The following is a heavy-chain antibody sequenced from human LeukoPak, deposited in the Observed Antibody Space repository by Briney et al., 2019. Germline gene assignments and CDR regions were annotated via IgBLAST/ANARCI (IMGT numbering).Heavy chain of an antibody. V-gene: IGHV1-8*03. J-gene: IGHJ6*03. CDR1: GYTFTSYD. CDR3: ARVSIAVADPYYYYYYMDV. D-gene: IGHD6-19*01. CDR2: MNPNSGNT. Sequence: ASAKVSCKASGYTFTSYDINWVRQATGQGLEWMGWMNPNSGNTGYAQKFQGRVTITRNTSISTAYMELSSLRSEDTAVYYCARVSIAVADPYYYYYYMDVWGKGTTVTVSS.